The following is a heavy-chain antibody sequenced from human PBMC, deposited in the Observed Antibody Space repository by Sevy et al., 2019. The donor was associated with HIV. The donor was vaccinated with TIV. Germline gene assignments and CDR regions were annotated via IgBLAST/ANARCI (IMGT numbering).Heavy chain of an antibody. V-gene: IGHV4-59*01. CDR1: GGSISAYY. Sequence: SETLSLTCTIFGGSISAYYWSWFRQPPGRGLEYIGYIYYSGSTNYNPSLKSRVTISVATSKNQFSLRLTSVTTADTATYYCARAPPVRSGDDSLNWFDPWGQGALVTVSS. CDR2: IYYSGST. D-gene: IGHD6-25*01. J-gene: IGHJ5*02. CDR3: ARAPPVRSGDDSLNWFDP.